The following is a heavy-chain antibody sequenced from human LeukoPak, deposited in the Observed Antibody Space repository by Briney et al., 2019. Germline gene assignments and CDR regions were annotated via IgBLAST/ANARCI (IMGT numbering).Heavy chain of an antibody. Sequence: GGSLRLSCAASGFTFSSYAMQWVRQAPGKGLEGVAVISYDGSNKYYADSVKGRFTISRDNSKNTLYLQMNSLRAEDTAVYYCARDSGSRLRYFDWSSDAFDIWGQGTMVTVSS. CDR1: GFTFSSYA. V-gene: IGHV3-30*04. CDR2: ISYDGSNK. J-gene: IGHJ3*02. CDR3: ARDSGSRLRYFDWSSDAFDI. D-gene: IGHD3-9*01.